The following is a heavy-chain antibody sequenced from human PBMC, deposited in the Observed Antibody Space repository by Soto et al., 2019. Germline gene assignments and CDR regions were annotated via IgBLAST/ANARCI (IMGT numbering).Heavy chain of an antibody. D-gene: IGHD3-22*01. CDR3: ARTSDSSGPSLYHY. CDR2: IYYSGST. V-gene: IGHV4-39*01. J-gene: IGHJ4*02. CDR1: GGSISSSSYY. Sequence: QLQLQESGPGLVKPSETLSLTCTVSGGSISSSSYYWGWIRPPPGEGLEWIGSIYYSGSTYYNPSLKSRVTLSVDTSKNEFALKLSAVTAADTAVYYCARTSDSSGPSLYHYWGQGTLVTVSS.